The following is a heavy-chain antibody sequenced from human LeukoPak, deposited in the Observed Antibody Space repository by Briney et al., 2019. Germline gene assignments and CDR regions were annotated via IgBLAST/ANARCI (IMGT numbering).Heavy chain of an antibody. J-gene: IGHJ5*02. D-gene: IGHD3-10*01. Sequence: SQTLSLTCAVSGGSISSGGYSWSWIRQPPGKGLEWIGYIYHSGSTYYNPSLKSRVTISVDTSKNQFSLKLSSVTAADTAVYYCARPLDLYGSGRGWFDPWGQGTLVTVSS. V-gene: IGHV4-30-2*03. CDR1: GGSISSGGYS. CDR3: ARPLDLYGSGRGWFDP. CDR2: IYHSGST.